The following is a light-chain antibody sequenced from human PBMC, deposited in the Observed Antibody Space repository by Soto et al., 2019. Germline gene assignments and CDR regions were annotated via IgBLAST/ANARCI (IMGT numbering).Light chain of an antibody. J-gene: IGKJ1*01. V-gene: IGKV3-20*01. CDR1: HSVSSK. Sequence: EIVMTQSPATLSVSPGERATLSCRASHSVSSKLAWYQQKPGQAPRLLIYGASTRATGVPDRFTGSGFGTDFTLTISRLAPEDLAVYYCQQYGGSPRTFGQGTKVDIK. CDR3: QQYGGSPRT. CDR2: GAS.